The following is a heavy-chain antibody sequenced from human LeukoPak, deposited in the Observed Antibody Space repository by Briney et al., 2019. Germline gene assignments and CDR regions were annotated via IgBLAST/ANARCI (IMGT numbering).Heavy chain of an antibody. D-gene: IGHD3-22*01. CDR1: GFSLSTSGVG. Sequence: SGPTLVNPTQTLTLTCTFSGFSLSTSGVGVGWIRQPPGKALEWLALIYWDDDKRYSPSLKNRLTITKDTSKNQVVLTMTNMDPEDTATYYCAHRTGGYYHFDYWGQGTLVTVSS. CDR2: IYWDDDK. CDR3: AHRTGGYYHFDY. V-gene: IGHV2-5*02. J-gene: IGHJ4*02.